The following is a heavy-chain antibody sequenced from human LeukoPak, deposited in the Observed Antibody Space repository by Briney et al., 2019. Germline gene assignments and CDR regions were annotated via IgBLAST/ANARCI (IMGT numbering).Heavy chain of an antibody. CDR1: GFTFSSYP. V-gene: IGHV3-21*01. Sequence: PGGSLRLSCAASGFTFSSYPMNWVRQAPGKGLEWVSSISSRSDYIYYADSVKGRFTISRDNAKNSLYLQMNSLRAEDTAVYYCARDRYHYDSSGHPFDYWGQGTLVTVSS. CDR3: ARDRYHYDSSGHPFDY. D-gene: IGHD3-22*01. J-gene: IGHJ4*02. CDR2: ISSRSDYI.